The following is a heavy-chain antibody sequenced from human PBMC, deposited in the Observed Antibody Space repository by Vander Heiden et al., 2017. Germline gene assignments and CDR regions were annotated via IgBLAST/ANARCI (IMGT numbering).Heavy chain of an antibody. CDR1: GSTFPSYY. D-gene: IGHD5-18*01. J-gene: IGHJ6*02. V-gene: IGHV1-46*01. CDR2: INPRGGST. CDR3: GREGVGHSSLPALGV. Sequence: QVQLVQSGAELQKPGASVKVSCRASGSTFPSYYKHWVRQAPGQGVELRWRINPRGGSTSYEQKGQGRVTMTRDTSTSTGYMELSSMSSEDTAVYYCGREGVGHSSLPALGVWGQGTTVTVS.